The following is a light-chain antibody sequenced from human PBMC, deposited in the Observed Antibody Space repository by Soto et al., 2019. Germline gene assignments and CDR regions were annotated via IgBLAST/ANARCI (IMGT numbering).Light chain of an antibody. CDR3: QQFGSSSNT. V-gene: IGKV3-20*01. J-gene: IGKJ5*01. CDR1: ESVTSSH. Sequence: EIVLTQSPDTLSLSPGERATLSCRASESVTSSHLAWYQQKRGQAPRLLIYGASSRATGIPDRFSGSGSGTDFTLTISRLEPEDFAVYYCQQFGSSSNTFGQGTRLEIK. CDR2: GAS.